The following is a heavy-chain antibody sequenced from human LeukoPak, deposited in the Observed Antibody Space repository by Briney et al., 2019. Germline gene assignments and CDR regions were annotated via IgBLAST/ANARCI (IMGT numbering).Heavy chain of an antibody. CDR2: IYYSGST. Sequence: SETLSLTCTVSGGSISSYYWSWIRQPPGKGLEWIGYIYYSGSTNYNPSLKSRVTISVDTSKNQFSLKLSSVTAADTAVYYCARREYSSSYYYFDYWGQGTLVTVSS. CDR3: ARREYSSSYYYFDY. V-gene: IGHV4-59*12. CDR1: GGSISSYY. D-gene: IGHD6-6*01. J-gene: IGHJ4*02.